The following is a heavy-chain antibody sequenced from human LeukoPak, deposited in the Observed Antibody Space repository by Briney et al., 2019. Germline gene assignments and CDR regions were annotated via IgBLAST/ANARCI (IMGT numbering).Heavy chain of an antibody. D-gene: IGHD4-17*01. V-gene: IGHV3-48*04. CDR1: GFTFSSYS. CDR2: ITSSSSAI. J-gene: IGHJ4*02. Sequence: PGGSLRLSCAASGFTFSSYSMNWVRLAPGKGLEWVSFITSSSSAIYYAGSVKGRFTISRDNAKNSLYLQMNSLRAEDTAVYYCASVWGMTTEPYWGQGTLVTVSS. CDR3: ASVWGMTTEPY.